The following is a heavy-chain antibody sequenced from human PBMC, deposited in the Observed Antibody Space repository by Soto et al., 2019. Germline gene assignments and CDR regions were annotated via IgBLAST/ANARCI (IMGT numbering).Heavy chain of an antibody. Sequence: GGSLRLSCEASGFTFNTYWMHWVRQAPGKGLVWVSRINSDESTTNYADSVKGRFTISRDNAKNTLYLQMNSLRAEDTAVYYCARGVKYSGTYYAAFDIWGQGTMVTVSS. CDR2: INSDESTT. CDR3: ARGVKYSGTYYAAFDI. D-gene: IGHD1-26*01. V-gene: IGHV3-74*01. CDR1: GFTFNTYW. J-gene: IGHJ3*02.